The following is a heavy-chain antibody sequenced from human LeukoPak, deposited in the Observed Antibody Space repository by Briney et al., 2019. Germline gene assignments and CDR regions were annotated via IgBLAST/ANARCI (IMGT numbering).Heavy chain of an antibody. D-gene: IGHD5-18*01. CDR2: INHSGST. CDR1: GGSFSGYY. V-gene: IGHV4-34*01. Sequence: SETLSLTCAVYGGSFSGYYWSWIRQPPGKRLEWIGEINHSGSTNYNPSLKSRVTISVDTSKNQFSLKLSSVTAADTAVYYCAREGGYSYGPADYWGQGTLVTVSS. CDR3: AREGGYSYGPADY. J-gene: IGHJ4*02.